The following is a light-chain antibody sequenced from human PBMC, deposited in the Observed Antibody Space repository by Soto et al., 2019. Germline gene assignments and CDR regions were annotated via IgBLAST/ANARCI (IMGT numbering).Light chain of an antibody. CDR3: QQYNSYWT. Sequence: DIQMTQSPSTLSASVGDRVTITCRASQSISSWLAWYQQKPGKAPKLLIYDASSLESGVPSRFSVSGSGTEFTLTISSLQPDDFATYYCQQYNSYWTFGQGTKVELK. V-gene: IGKV1-5*01. J-gene: IGKJ1*01. CDR2: DAS. CDR1: QSISSW.